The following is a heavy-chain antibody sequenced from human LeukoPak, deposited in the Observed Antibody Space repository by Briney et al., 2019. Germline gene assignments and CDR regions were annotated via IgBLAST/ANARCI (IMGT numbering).Heavy chain of an antibody. J-gene: IGHJ4*02. CDR3: ARGRVEGYCSSTSCPLSPNFDY. CDR2: INHSGST. V-gene: IGHV4-34*01. Sequence: KPSETLSLTCAVYGGSFSGYYWSWIRQPPGKGLEWIGEINHSGSTNYNPSLKSRVTISVDTSKNQFSLKLSSVTAADTAVYYCARGRVEGYCSSTSCPLSPNFDYWGQGTLVTVSS. CDR1: GGSFSGYY. D-gene: IGHD2-2*01.